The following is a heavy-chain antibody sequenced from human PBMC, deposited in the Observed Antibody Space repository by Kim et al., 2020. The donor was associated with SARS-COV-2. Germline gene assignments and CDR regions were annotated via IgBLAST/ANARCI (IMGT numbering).Heavy chain of an antibody. V-gene: IGHV3-23*01. CDR3: AKSGFLAAYYAMDV. Sequence: ADCCKGRFTSARDNYKNTLYLQMNNLRVEDTAVYYCAKSGFLAAYYAMDVWGQGPTVTVSS. D-gene: IGHD1-26*01. J-gene: IGHJ6*02.